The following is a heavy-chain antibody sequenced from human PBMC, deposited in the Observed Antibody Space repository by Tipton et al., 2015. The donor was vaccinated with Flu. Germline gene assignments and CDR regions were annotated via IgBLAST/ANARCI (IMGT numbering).Heavy chain of an antibody. CDR2: IKSNPNGGTT. CDR3: TTLAGGVRTKYYYYGMDV. CDR1: GLIFTDAW. V-gene: IGHV3-15*01. J-gene: IGHJ6*02. Sequence: SLRLSCAASGLIFTDAWMGWVRQAPGKGLEWVGRIKSNPNGGTTDYAAPVRGRFTISRDDSNNTVFLQMNSLKTEDTAVYYCTTLAGGVRTKYYYYGMDVWGQGTTVTVSS. D-gene: IGHD2-8*02.